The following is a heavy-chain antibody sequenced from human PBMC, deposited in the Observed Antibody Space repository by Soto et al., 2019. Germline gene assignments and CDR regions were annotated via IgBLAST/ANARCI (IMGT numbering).Heavy chain of an antibody. CDR2: ITAFNGNT. J-gene: IGHJ4*02. D-gene: IGHD3-3*01. CDR1: GYTFTDYG. V-gene: IGHV1-18*01. Sequence: VHPVQSGAEVEKPGASVKVSCEASGYTFTDYGISWVRQAPGQGLQWMGWITAFNGNTKYAQQFQGRVTMTTDTSTSTAYMELRSLESDDTAVYYCARISQSDFWSGYYYFFDYWGQGTLVTVSS. CDR3: ARISQSDFWSGYYYFFDY.